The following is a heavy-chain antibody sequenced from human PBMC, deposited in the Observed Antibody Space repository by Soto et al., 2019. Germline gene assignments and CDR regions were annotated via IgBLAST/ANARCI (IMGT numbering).Heavy chain of an antibody. CDR3: ARERWDIVVVPAAKWNYYYYGMDV. CDR2: ISYDGSNK. CDR1: GFTFSSYA. J-gene: IGHJ6*02. V-gene: IGHV3-30-3*01. D-gene: IGHD2-2*01. Sequence: GSLRLSCAASGFTFSSYAMHWVRQAPGKGLEWVAVISYDGSNKYYADSVKGRFTISRDNSKNTLYLQMNSLRAEDTAVYYCARERWDIVVVPAAKWNYYYYGMDVWGQGTTVTVSS.